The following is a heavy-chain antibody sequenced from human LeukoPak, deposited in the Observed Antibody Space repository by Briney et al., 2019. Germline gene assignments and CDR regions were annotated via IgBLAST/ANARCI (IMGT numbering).Heavy chain of an antibody. J-gene: IGHJ6*02. CDR2: IYAGDSDT. CDR3: TRHNYGMDV. Sequence: GESLKISCKASGNSFTNYWIHWVRQMPGKGLEWMGTIYAGDSDTRYSPSFQGQVIISVDKSISTAFLRWSSLKASDTAIYYCTRHNYGMDVWGQGTTVTVSS. CDR1: GNSFTNYW. V-gene: IGHV5-51*01.